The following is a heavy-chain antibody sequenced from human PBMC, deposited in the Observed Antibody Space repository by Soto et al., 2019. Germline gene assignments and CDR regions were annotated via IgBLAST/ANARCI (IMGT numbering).Heavy chain of an antibody. J-gene: IGHJ3*02. V-gene: IGHV1-69*02. CDR3: APWAVVAAKYDAFDI. CDR1: GGTFSSYT. Sequence: GASVKVSCKASGGTFSSYTISWVRQAPGQGLEWMGRIIPILGIANYAQKFQGRVTITADKSTSTAYMELSSLRSEDTAVYYFAPWAVVAAKYDAFDIWDQGTMVT. CDR2: IIPILGIA. D-gene: IGHD2-15*01.